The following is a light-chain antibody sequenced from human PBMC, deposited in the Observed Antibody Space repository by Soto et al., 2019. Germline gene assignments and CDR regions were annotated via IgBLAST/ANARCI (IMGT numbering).Light chain of an antibody. CDR1: SSDVGDYNY. Sequence: QSVVTQPASVSGSPGQSITISCTGTSSDVGDYNYVSWYQHHPGKAPKLIIYEVRNQPSGVPNRFSGAKSGNTASLTISGLQAEDEADYYCSSYRTGSAFYVFGSGTKVTVL. J-gene: IGLJ1*01. CDR3: SSYRTGSAFYV. CDR2: EVR. V-gene: IGLV2-14*01.